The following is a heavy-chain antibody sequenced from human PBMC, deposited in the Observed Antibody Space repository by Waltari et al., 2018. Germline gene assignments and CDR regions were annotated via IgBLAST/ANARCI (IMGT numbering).Heavy chain of an antibody. J-gene: IGHJ4*02. V-gene: IGHV3-74*01. CDR3: ARDGHGTVDFDL. CDR1: GFTFGSYW. CDR2: VTIDGSST. Sequence: EVQLVESGGGLVQPGGSLRISCAASGFTFGSYWMHWVRQAPGKGLVCVSRVTIDGSSTTYADSVKGRFTISRDNARNTLYLQMNSLRAEDTAVYYCARDGHGTVDFDLWGQGTVVTVSS.